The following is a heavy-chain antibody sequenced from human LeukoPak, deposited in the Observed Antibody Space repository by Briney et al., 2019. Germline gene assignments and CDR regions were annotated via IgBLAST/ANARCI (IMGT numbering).Heavy chain of an antibody. CDR2: IRYDGSNK. D-gene: IGHD1-26*01. V-gene: IGHV3-30*02. CDR3: ARGGGGSYGSDY. J-gene: IGHJ4*02. CDR1: GFTFSSYG. Sequence: GGSLRLSCAASGFTFSSYGMHWVRQAPGKGLEWVAFIRYDGSNKYYADSVKGRFTISRDNSKNTLYLQMNSLRAEDTALYYCARGGGGSYGSDYWGQGTLVTVSS.